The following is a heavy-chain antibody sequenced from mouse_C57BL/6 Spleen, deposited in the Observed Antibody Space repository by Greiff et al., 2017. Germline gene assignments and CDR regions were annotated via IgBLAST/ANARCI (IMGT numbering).Heavy chain of an antibody. J-gene: IGHJ3*01. CDR2: IDPSDSYT. CDR1: GYTFTSYW. CDR3: ARGDLFAAY. Sequence: VQLQQPGAELVMPGASVKLSCKASGYTFTSYWMHWVKQRPGQGLEWIGEIDPSDSYTNYNQKFKGKSTLTVDKSSSTAYMQLSSLTSEDSAVYYCARGDLFAAYWGQGTLVTVSA. V-gene: IGHV1-69*01.